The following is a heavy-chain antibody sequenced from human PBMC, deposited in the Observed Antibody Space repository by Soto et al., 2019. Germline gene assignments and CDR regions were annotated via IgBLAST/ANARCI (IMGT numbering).Heavy chain of an antibody. D-gene: IGHD3-22*01. Sequence: QVQLVESGGGVVQPGSSLRLSGAASGFPFSGYGIHGVRQPPAKGWDGGAAISFDGSNQHYEDSVKGRFTISRDNSKNTLYLQMDSLTAEDTSVYYCAKDTFYHDRTGYYIFDYWGQGTLVTVSS. CDR3: AKDTFYHDRTGYYIFDY. CDR2: ISFDGSNQ. J-gene: IGHJ4*02. V-gene: IGHV3-30*18. CDR1: GFPFSGYG.